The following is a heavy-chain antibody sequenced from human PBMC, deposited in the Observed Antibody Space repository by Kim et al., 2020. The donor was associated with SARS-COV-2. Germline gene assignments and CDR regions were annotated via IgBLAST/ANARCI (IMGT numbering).Heavy chain of an antibody. J-gene: IGHJ4*02. CDR1: GGSISSSNW. D-gene: IGHD2-15*01. CDR3: ASVPASWGYCSGGSCYSDY. CDR2: IYHSGST. Sequence: SETLSLTCAVSGGSISSSNWWSWVRQPPGKGLEWIGEIYHSGSTNYNPSLKSRVTISVDKSKNQFSLKLSSVTAADTAVYYCASVPASWGYCSGGSCYSDYWGQGTLVTVSS. V-gene: IGHV4-4*02.